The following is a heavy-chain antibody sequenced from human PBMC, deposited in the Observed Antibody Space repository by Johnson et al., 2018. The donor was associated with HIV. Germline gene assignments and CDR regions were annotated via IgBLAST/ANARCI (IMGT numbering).Heavy chain of an antibody. V-gene: IGHV3-30*04. D-gene: IGHD6-13*01. J-gene: IGHJ3*02. CDR2: ISYDGSNK. CDR1: GFTLSSYA. Sequence: QVKLVESGGGVVQPGRSLRLSCAASGFTLSSYAMHWVRQAPGKGLEWVAVISYDGSNKYYADSVKGRFTISRDNSKNTLYLQMNSLRAEDTAVYYCARERSYSSSWYGDAFDIWGQGTMVTVYS. CDR3: ARERSYSSSWYGDAFDI.